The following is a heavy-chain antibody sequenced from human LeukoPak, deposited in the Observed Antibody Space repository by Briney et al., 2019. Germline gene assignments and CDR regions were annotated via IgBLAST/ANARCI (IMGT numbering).Heavy chain of an antibody. CDR3: ARESIAVDY. Sequence: SETLSLTCTVSGSSISSYYWSWIRQPPGKGLEWIGYIYYSGSTNYNPSLKSRVTISVDTSKNQFSLKLSSVTAADTAVYYCARESIAVDYWGQGTLVTVSS. CDR1: GSSISSYY. CDR2: IYYSGST. D-gene: IGHD6-6*01. V-gene: IGHV4-59*01. J-gene: IGHJ4*02.